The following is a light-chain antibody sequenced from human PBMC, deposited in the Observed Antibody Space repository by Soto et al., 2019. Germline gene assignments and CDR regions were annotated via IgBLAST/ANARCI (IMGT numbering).Light chain of an antibody. V-gene: IGLV2-18*02. CDR3: CSYTSSTTLFV. Sequence: QSVLTQPPSVSGSPGQSVTISCTGTNSDVGSYDRVSWYQQPPGIAPKLMIYEVSHRPSGVPDRFSGSKSGNTASLTISGLQAEDEGDYYCCSYTSSTTLFVFGTGTKVTVL. CDR2: EVS. CDR1: NSDVGSYDR. J-gene: IGLJ1*01.